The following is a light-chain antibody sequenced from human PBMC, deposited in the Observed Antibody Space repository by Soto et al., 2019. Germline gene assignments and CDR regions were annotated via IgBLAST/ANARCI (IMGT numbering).Light chain of an antibody. J-gene: IGKJ1*01. V-gene: IGKV3-15*01. CDR1: QSVSSN. Sequence: GVTQSPATPSVSSGERATLSCRASQSVSSNLVWYQQKPGQAPRLLIYGASTRATGIPARFSGSGSGTEFTLTISSLQSEDFAVYYCQQYNNWPPWTFGQGTKV. CDR3: QQYNNWPPWT. CDR2: GAS.